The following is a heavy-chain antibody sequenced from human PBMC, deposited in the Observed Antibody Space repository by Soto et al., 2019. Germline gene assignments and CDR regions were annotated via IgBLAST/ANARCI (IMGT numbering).Heavy chain of an antibody. V-gene: IGHV4-59*01. J-gene: IGHJ3*02. Sequence: SETLSLTCTVSGGSISSYYWSWIRQPPGKGPEWIGYIYYSGSTNYNPSLKSRVTISVDTSKNQFSLKLSSVTAADTAVYYCARHGDCSGGSCYPGDAFDIWGQGTMVTVSS. CDR1: GGSISSYY. CDR3: ARHGDCSGGSCYPGDAFDI. CDR2: IYYSGST. D-gene: IGHD2-15*01.